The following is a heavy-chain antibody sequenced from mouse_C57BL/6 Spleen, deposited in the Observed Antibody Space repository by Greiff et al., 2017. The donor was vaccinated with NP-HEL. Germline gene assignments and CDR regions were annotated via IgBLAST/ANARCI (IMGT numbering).Heavy chain of an antibody. CDR2: IYPGSGST. V-gene: IGHV1-55*01. CDR3: ARQHGSSSYWYFDV. Sequence: QVQLQQPGAELVKPGASVKMSCKASGYTFTSYWITWVKQRPGQGLEWIGDIYPGSGSTNYNEKFKSKATLTVDTSSSTAYMQLSSLTSEDSAVYYCARQHGSSSYWYFDVWGTGTTVTVSS. CDR1: GYTFTSYW. J-gene: IGHJ1*03. D-gene: IGHD1-1*01.